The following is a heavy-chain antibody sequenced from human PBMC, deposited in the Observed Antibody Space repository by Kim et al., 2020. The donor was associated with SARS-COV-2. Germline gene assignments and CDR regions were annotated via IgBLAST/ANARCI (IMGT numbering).Heavy chain of an antibody. D-gene: IGHD3-22*01. Sequence: ASVKVSCKVSGYMFSELSMHWVRQAPGKGLEWMGGFDPEDAETIYAENFQDRLTVTEDTSTDTAYMELSGLRSEDTAVYYCASVAFLQRSGYSFFDFWGQGTLVTVSS. CDR2: FDPEDAET. V-gene: IGHV1-24*01. CDR1: GYMFSELS. CDR3: ASVAFLQRSGYSFFDF. J-gene: IGHJ4*02.